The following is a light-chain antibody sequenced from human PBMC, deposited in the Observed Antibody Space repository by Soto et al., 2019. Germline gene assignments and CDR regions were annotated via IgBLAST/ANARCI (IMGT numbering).Light chain of an antibody. CDR1: QTVRSNY. CDR2: GAS. Sequence: EIVLTQSPSALSLSPGDRATLSCRASQTVRSNYLAWYRQKPGQAPKLLIYGASSRATGIPGRFSGSGSGTDLALTISRLEPEDFAVYYCQHYGGPVGYTFGQGTKVEIK. CDR3: QHYGGPVGYT. J-gene: IGKJ2*01. V-gene: IGKV3-20*01.